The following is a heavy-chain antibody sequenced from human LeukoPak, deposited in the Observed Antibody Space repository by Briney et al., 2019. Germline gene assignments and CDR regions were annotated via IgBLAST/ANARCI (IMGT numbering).Heavy chain of an antibody. Sequence: GESLKISCKGSGYSFTTYWIAWVRQAPGKGLEWVAVVWYDGSNKHYADSVKGRFTISRDNSNNTLYLQMNSLRAEDTAVYYCARDPKYSNSWFFDYWGQGTLVTVSS. J-gene: IGHJ4*02. V-gene: IGHV3-33*01. D-gene: IGHD6-13*01. CDR1: GYSFTTYW. CDR2: VWYDGSNK. CDR3: ARDPKYSNSWFFDY.